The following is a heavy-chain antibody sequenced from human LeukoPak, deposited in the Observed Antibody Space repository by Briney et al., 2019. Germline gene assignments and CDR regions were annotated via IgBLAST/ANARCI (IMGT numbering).Heavy chain of an antibody. D-gene: IGHD3-10*01. CDR2: ISGSGGNT. CDR3: AKASSSTMVRGVMDY. CDR1: GFTFSSYA. V-gene: IGHV3-23*01. J-gene: IGHJ4*02. Sequence: GGSLRLSCAASGFTFSSYAMSWVRQARGKGLEWVSAISGSGGNTYYADSVKGRFTISRDNSKNTLYLQMNSLRAEDPAVYYCAKASSSTMVRGVMDYWGQGTLVTVSS.